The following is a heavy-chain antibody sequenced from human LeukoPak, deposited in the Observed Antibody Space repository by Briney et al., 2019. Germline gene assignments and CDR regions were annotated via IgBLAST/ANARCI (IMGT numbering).Heavy chain of an antibody. D-gene: IGHD3-10*02. Sequence: GGSLRLSCAASGFTFSSYEMNWVRQAPGKGLEWVSYISSSGSTIYYADSVKGRFTISRDNAKNSLYLQMNSLRAEDTAVYYCAELGITMIGGVWGKGTTVTISS. J-gene: IGHJ6*04. V-gene: IGHV3-48*03. CDR3: AELGITMIGGV. CDR2: ISSSGSTI. CDR1: GFTFSSYE.